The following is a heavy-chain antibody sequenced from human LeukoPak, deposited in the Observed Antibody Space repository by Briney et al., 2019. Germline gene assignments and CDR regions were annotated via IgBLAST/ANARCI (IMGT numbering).Heavy chain of an antibody. J-gene: IGHJ6*02. CDR1: GYTFTSYA. CDR2: INTNTGNP. Sequence: ASVKVSCKASGYTFTSYAMNWVRQAPGQGLEWMGWINTNTGNPTYAQGFTGRFVFSLDTSVSTAYLQISSLKAEDTAVYYCARGSPPYYYYYGMDVWGQGTTVTVSS. D-gene: IGHD2-15*01. V-gene: IGHV7-4-1*02. CDR3: ARGSPPYYYYYGMDV.